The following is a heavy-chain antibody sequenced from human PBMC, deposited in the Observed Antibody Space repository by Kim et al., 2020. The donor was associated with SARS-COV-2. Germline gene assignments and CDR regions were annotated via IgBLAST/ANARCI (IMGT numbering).Heavy chain of an antibody. CDR1: GGSISSSSYY. CDR3: APNGHYGSGSYLSFDS. J-gene: IGHJ5*01. CDR2: IYYIGST. D-gene: IGHD3-10*01. Sequence: SETLSLTCTVSGGSISSSSYYWGWIRQPPGKGLEWIGSIYYIGSTYYTPSLKSRVTISVDTSKNHFSLKLSSVPAADPAVTYCAPNGHYGSGSYLSFDS. V-gene: IGHV4-39*01.